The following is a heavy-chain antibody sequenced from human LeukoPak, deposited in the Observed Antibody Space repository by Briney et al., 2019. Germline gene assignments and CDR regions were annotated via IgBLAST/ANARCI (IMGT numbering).Heavy chain of an antibody. J-gene: IGHJ4*02. V-gene: IGHV3-23*01. CDR2: IFPSGGEI. CDR3: AKEVYSGYYTPGDY. Sequence: GGSLRLSCAASGFTFSTFAMIWVRQPPGKGLEWVSSIFPSGGEIHYADSVKGRFTISRDKSKNTLYLQMNSLRAEDTAVYFCAKEVYSGYYTPGDYWGQGNLVTVSS. CDR1: GFTFSTFA. D-gene: IGHD3-22*01.